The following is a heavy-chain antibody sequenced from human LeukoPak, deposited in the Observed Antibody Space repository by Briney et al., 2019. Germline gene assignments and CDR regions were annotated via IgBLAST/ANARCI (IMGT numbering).Heavy chain of an antibody. Sequence: GCSLRLYCSASGFTVSSYAMSWVRQASGKGLEWVSAISGSGGSTYYADSVKGRFTISRDNSKNTLYLQMNSLRAEDTAVYYCARAPRGYSYGALFDYWGQGTLVTVSS. CDR2: ISGSGGST. V-gene: IGHV3-23*01. J-gene: IGHJ4*02. CDR1: GFTVSSYA. CDR3: ARAPRGYSYGALFDY. D-gene: IGHD5-18*01.